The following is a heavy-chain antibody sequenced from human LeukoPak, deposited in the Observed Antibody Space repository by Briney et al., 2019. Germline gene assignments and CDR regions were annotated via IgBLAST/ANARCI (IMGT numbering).Heavy chain of an antibody. CDR3: ARRAYSSSGHFDY. CDR1: GYIFTSYW. J-gene: IGHJ4*02. D-gene: IGHD6-6*01. V-gene: IGHV5-51*01. CDR2: IYPGDSDT. Sequence: GESLKIYCKGSGYIFTSYWIGWVRQMPGKGLEWMGIIYPGDSDTRYSPSFQGQVTISADKSISTAYLQWSSLKASDTAMYYCARRAYSSSGHFDYWGQGTLVTVSS.